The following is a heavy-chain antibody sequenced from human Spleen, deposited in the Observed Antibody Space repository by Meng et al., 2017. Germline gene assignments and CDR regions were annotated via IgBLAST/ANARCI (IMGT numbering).Heavy chain of an antibody. CDR3: ARGIRFLEWLGWFDP. J-gene: IGHJ5*02. D-gene: IGHD3-3*01. CDR2: IYHSGST. CDR1: GGSVSSSSNY. V-gene: IGHV4-61*01. Sequence: RQESGPGVVRPSETLSLTCTGSGGSVSSSSNYWSWIRQPPGKGLEWIGYIYHSGSTNYNPSLKSRVTISVDTSKNQFSLRPSSVTAADTAVYYCARGIRFLEWLGWFDPWGQGTLVTVSS.